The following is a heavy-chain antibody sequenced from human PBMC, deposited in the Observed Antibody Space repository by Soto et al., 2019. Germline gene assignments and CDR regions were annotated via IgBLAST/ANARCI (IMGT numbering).Heavy chain of an antibody. J-gene: IGHJ6*02. V-gene: IGHV4-30-4*01. CDR2: IHNSGNI. CDR1: GGTISSGDYH. Sequence: SETLSLTCTVSGGTISSGDYHWSWIRQPPGKGLEWIGNIHNSGNIYYNPSLKSRLSISVDTSKNQFSLKLSSVTAADTAVYYCARTLYYDFWSGYVWGQGTTVTVSS. D-gene: IGHD3-3*01. CDR3: ARTLYYDFWSGYV.